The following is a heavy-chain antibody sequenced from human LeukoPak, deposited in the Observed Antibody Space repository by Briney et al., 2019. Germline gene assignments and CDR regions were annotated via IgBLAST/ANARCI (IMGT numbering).Heavy chain of an antibody. CDR3: ARGFNRGFDP. J-gene: IGHJ5*02. CDR2: IKTDGSEK. Sequence: GGSLRLSCEASGFTFSSYWMSWVRQAPGKGLEWVANIKTDGSEKYYVDSVKGRFTISGDNAKNSLYLQMNSLRAEDTAVYYCARGFNRGFDPWGQGTLVIVSS. V-gene: IGHV3-7*03. D-gene: IGHD3-10*01. CDR1: GFTFSSYW.